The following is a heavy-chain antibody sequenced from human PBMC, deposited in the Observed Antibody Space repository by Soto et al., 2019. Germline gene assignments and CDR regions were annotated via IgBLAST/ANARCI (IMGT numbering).Heavy chain of an antibody. J-gene: IGHJ3*02. CDR1: GYIFTNYY. D-gene: IGHD2-2*01. Sequence: ASVKVSCKASGYIFTNYYIYWMRHARGQGLEWMGMINPSGGGTRHAQKFQGRVTMTSDTPTSTVYMELSSLRSEDTAVYYCARAFSTWTYAFDIWGQGTTVTV. V-gene: IGHV1-46*03. CDR2: INPSGGGT. CDR3: ARAFSTWTYAFDI.